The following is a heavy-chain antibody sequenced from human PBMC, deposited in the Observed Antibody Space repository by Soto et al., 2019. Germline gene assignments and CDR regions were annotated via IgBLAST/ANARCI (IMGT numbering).Heavy chain of an antibody. CDR1: GFTFSSYG. CDR2: IWYDGSNK. CDR3: ASEPTTGYGMEV. D-gene: IGHD5-12*01. V-gene: IGHV3-33*01. Sequence: PGGSLRLSCAASGFTFSSYGMHWVRQAPGKGLEWVAVIWYDGSNKYYADSVKGRFTISRDNSKNTLYLQMNSLRAEDTAVYYCASEPTTGYGMEVWGQGTTVTVSS. J-gene: IGHJ6*02.